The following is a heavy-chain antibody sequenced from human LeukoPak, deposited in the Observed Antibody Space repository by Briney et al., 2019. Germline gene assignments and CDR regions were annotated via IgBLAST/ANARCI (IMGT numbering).Heavy chain of an antibody. D-gene: IGHD2-2*01. Sequence: PGGPLRLSCAASGFTFSSYGMHWVRQAPGKGLEWVAVISYDGSNKYYADSVKGRFTISRDNSKNTLYLQMNSLRAEDTAVYYCAKGVVPAAKGGWFDPWGQGTLVTVSS. CDR1: GFTFSSYG. V-gene: IGHV3-30*18. CDR2: ISYDGSNK. J-gene: IGHJ5*02. CDR3: AKGVVPAAKGGWFDP.